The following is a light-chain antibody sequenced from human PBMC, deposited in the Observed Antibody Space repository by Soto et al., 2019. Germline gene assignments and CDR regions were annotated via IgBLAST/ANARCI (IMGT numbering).Light chain of an antibody. V-gene: IGKV3-20*01. CDR3: QQYGSSPRT. CDR2: GAS. Sequence: EIVLTQSPGALSLSPGERATLSCRASQSVTSNYLAWYQQKPGQAPSRLIYGASSRATGISDRFSGSGSGTDFTLTISRLEPEDFAVYYCQQYGSSPRTFGQGTKVDI. CDR1: QSVTSNY. J-gene: IGKJ1*01.